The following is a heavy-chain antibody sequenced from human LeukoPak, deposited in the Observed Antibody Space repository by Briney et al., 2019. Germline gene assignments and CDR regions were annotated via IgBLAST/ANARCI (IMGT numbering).Heavy chain of an antibody. Sequence: GGSLRLSCAASGFTFSSYWMSWVRQAPGKGPEWVAYIKQDGSEKNYVDSVKGRFTISRDNAKNSLYLQMNSLRDEDTAVYYCARDLVTPALGTYGMDVWGQGTTVTVSS. CDR2: IKQDGSEK. CDR3: ARDLVTPALGTYGMDV. J-gene: IGHJ6*02. CDR1: GFTFSSYW. D-gene: IGHD3-16*01. V-gene: IGHV3-7*01.